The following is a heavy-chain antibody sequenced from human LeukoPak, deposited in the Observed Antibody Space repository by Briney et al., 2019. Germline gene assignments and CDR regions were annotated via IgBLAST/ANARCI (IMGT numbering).Heavy chain of an antibody. D-gene: IGHD5-18*01. CDR3: LTVDTSMGVDY. J-gene: IGHJ4*02. CDR2: INHSGST. V-gene: IGHV4-34*03. CDR1: GGSFRSYY. Sequence: SETLPLTCGVYGGSFRSYYWNWIRQPPGKGLEWIGEINHSGSTNYNPSLKSRVTMSVDTSKKQFSLRLSSVTAADTAVYYCLTVDTSMGVDYWGQGTLVTVSS.